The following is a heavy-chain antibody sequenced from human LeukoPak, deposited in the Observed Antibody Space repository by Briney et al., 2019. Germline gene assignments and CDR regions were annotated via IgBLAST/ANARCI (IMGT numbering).Heavy chain of an antibody. CDR2: ISSSSSYI. Sequence: PGGSLRLSCAASGFTVSSYSMNWVRQAPGKGLEWVSSISSSSSYIYYADSVKGRFTISRDNAKNSLYLQMNSLRAEDTAVYYCAKEAGGAFDYWGQGTLVTVSS. V-gene: IGHV3-21*01. J-gene: IGHJ4*02. CDR3: AKEAGGAFDY. CDR1: GFTVSSYS. D-gene: IGHD4-23*01.